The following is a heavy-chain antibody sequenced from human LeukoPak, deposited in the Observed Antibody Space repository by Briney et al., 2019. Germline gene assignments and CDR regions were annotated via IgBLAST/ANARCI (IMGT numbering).Heavy chain of an antibody. CDR3: TKADYRKWFDP. CDR1: GFTFSSYA. Sequence: GGSLRLSCAASGFTFSSYAMSWVRQAPGKGLEWVSGISGSGVSTYYADSVKGRFTIARDNSKNTLYLQMNSMRAEDAAVYYCTKADYRKWFDPWGQGTQVTVSS. D-gene: IGHD5-12*01. CDR2: ISGSGVST. J-gene: IGHJ5*02. V-gene: IGHV3-23*01.